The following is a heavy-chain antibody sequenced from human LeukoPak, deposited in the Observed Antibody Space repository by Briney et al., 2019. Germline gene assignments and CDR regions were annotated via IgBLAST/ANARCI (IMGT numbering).Heavy chain of an antibody. CDR1: GFTFTTYW. J-gene: IGHJ5*02. V-gene: IGHV3-74*01. D-gene: IGHD1-26*01. Sequence: GGSLRLSCAASGFTFTTYWMHWVRQAPGKGLVWVSRINSDGTTTTYTDSVKGRFTISRDNAKNIVYLQMNSLRAEDTAVYYCATVPTGSWGWFDPWGQGTLVTVSS. CDR2: INSDGTTT. CDR3: ATVPTGSWGWFDP.